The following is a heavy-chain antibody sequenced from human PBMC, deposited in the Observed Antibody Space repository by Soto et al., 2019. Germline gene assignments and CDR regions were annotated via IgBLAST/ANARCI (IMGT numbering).Heavy chain of an antibody. V-gene: IGHV5-51*01. CDR3: ARFLSPRYCSSTSCYHYYFDY. J-gene: IGHJ4*02. D-gene: IGHD2-2*01. Sequence: GESLKISCKGSGYSFTSYWIGWVRQMPGKGLEWMGIIYPGDSDTRYSPSFQGQVSISADKSISTAYLQWSSLKASGTAMYYCARFLSPRYCSSTSCYHYYFDYWGRGTLVTVSS. CDR1: GYSFTSYW. CDR2: IYPGDSDT.